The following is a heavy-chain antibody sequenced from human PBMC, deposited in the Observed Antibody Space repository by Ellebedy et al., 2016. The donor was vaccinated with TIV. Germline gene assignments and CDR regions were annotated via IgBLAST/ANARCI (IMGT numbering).Heavy chain of an antibody. CDR2: SGNSDTK. Sequence: GESLKISCAASGSTFNSYSLNWVRQAPGKGLEWVSYSGNSDTKYYEDSVRGRFTISRDKAKKSVYLQMNSLRVEAPGVYYCARDAMIWIFDSWGQGTLVTVSS. CDR1: GSTFNSYS. V-gene: IGHV3-48*01. CDR3: ARDAMIWIFDS. D-gene: IGHD3-22*01. J-gene: IGHJ4*02.